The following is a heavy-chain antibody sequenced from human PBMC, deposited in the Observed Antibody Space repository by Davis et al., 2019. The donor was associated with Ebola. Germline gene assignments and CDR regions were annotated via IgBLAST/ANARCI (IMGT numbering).Heavy chain of an antibody. V-gene: IGHV3-48*03. CDR3: ARDPLTFGGVITHWYFDL. CDR2: ISSSGSTI. Sequence: GESLKISCAASGFTFSSYEMNWVRQAPGKGLEWVSYISSSGSTIYYADSVKGRFTISRDNAKNSLYLQMNSLRAEDTAVYYCARDPLTFGGVITHWYFDLWGRGTLVTVSS. D-gene: IGHD3-16*02. J-gene: IGHJ2*01. CDR1: GFTFSSYE.